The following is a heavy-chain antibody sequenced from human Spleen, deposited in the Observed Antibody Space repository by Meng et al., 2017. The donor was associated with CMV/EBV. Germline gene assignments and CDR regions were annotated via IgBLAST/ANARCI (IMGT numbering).Heavy chain of an antibody. J-gene: IGHJ4*02. D-gene: IGHD3-10*01. CDR1: GGTFSSYA. CDR3: ARRITMGRGVVGGARYYFHY. CDR2: IIPILGIA. V-gene: IGHV1-69*10. Sequence: SVKVSCKASGGTFSSYAISWVRQAPGQGLEWMGGIIPILGIANYAQKFQGRVTITADKSTSTAYMELSSLRSEDTAVYYCARRITMGRGVVGGARYYFHYWGQGTLVTVSS.